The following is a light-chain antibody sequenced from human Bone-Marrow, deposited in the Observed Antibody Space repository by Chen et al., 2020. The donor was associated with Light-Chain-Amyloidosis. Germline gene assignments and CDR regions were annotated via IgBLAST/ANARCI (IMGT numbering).Light chain of an antibody. CDR1: SGSIATNY. V-gene: IGLV6-57*01. CDR3: QSYQGSSQGV. Sequence: NFMLTQPHSVSESPGKMVIISCTRSSGSIATNYVQWYQQRPGSSPTTVIYEDDQRPSGVPARFSGSIDRSSNSASLTISGLKTEEEADYYCQSYQGSSQGVFGGGTKLTVL. CDR2: EDD. J-gene: IGLJ3*02.